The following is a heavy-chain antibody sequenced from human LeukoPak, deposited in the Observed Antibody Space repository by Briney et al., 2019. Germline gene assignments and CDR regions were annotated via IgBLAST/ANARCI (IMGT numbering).Heavy chain of an antibody. CDR1: RGTLSRYA. V-gene: IGHV1-69*13. CDR2: IIPIFGTA. Sequence: SVKVSCEASRGTLSRYAISWVRHAPGQGLEWMGGIIPIFGTANYAQKFQSRVTITADESTSTAYMELSSLRSEDTAVYYCASLFLSRRSMVRGAPPWGQGTLVTVSS. J-gene: IGHJ5*02. D-gene: IGHD3-10*01. CDR3: ASLFLSRRSMVRGAPP.